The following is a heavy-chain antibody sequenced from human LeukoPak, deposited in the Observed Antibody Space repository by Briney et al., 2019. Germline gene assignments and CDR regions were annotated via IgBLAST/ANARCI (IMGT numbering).Heavy chain of an antibody. CDR1: GFTFSSYW. D-gene: IGHD1-26*01. CDR3: ARGMGAPDY. V-gene: IGHV3-7*04. CDR2: IKQDGSEI. Sequence: GGSLRLSCAASGFTFSSYWMSWVRLAPGKGLEWVANIKQDGSEINYVDSVKGRFTISRDNAKNSLYLQMKSLRAEDTAVYYCARGMGAPDYWGQGTLVTVSS. J-gene: IGHJ4*02.